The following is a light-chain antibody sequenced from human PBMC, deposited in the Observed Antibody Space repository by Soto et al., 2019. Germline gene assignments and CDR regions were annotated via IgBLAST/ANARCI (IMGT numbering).Light chain of an antibody. V-gene: IGKV3D-7*01. CDR2: GAS. CDR1: QSVSSN. J-gene: IGKJ5*01. Sequence: EIVLTQSPGTLSLSPGERATLSCRASQSVSSNVAWYQQKPGQAPRLLIYGASTRATGTPARFSGSGSGTDFTLTISSLQPEDFAVYYCQQDYNLPFTFGQGTRLEIK. CDR3: QQDYNLPFT.